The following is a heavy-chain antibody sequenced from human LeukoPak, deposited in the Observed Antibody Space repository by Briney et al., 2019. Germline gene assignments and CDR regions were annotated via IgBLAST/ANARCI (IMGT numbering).Heavy chain of an antibody. V-gene: IGHV3-9*01. D-gene: IGHD6-13*01. Sequence: PGRSLRLSCAASGFTFDDYAMHWVRQAPGKGLEWVSGISWNSGSIGYADSVKGRFTISRDNAKNSLYLQMNSLRAEDTALYYCAKDISAAAGPFDYWGQGTLVTVSS. CDR1: GFTFDDYA. CDR2: ISWNSGSI. CDR3: AKDISAAAGPFDY. J-gene: IGHJ4*02.